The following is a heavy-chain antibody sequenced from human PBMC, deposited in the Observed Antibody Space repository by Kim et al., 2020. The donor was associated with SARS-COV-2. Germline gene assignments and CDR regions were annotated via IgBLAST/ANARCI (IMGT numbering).Heavy chain of an antibody. CDR3: AKDPSRGGGRYWYFDL. V-gene: IGHV3-33*06. Sequence: SVKGRFTISRDNSKTTLYLQMNSLRAEDTAVYYCAKDPSRGGGRYWYFDLWGRGTLVTVSS. J-gene: IGHJ2*01. D-gene: IGHD3-16*01.